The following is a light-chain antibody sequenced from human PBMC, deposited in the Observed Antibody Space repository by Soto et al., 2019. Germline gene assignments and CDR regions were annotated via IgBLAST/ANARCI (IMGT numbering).Light chain of an antibody. J-gene: IGLJ3*02. Sequence: QPVLTQPPSASGTPGQRVTISCSGSISNLGSNFIYWYQQLPGAAPKLLISRNNERPSGVPDRFSGSKSGTSAFLAISGLRSEDEADYHCAAWDDSLSAVVFGGGTKLTVL. CDR2: RNN. CDR1: ISNLGSNF. V-gene: IGLV1-47*01. CDR3: AAWDDSLSAVV.